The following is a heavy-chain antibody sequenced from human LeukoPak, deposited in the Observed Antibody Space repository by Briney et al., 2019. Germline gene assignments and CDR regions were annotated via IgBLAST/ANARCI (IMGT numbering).Heavy chain of an antibody. J-gene: IGHJ4*02. CDR2: IYTSGST. CDR1: GDSIRSSSYY. CDR3: ARASPRRSFDY. V-gene: IGHV4-61*02. Sequence: SETLSLTCTVSGDSIRSSSYYWSWIRQPAGKGLEWIGRIYTSGSTNYNPSLKSRVTMSVDTSKNQFSLKLSSVTAADTAVYYCARASPRRSFDYWGQGTLVTVSS.